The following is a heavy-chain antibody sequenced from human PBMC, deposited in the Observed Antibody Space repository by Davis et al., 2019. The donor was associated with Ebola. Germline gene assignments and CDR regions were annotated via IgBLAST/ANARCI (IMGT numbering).Heavy chain of an antibody. V-gene: IGHV3-43D*03. J-gene: IGHJ4*02. D-gene: IGHD3-22*01. CDR2: ISWDGRST. CDR3: AAYDSTFRNY. CDR1: GFTFSSYA. Sequence: GESLKISCSASGFTFSSYAMHWVRQAPGKGLEWVSLISWDGRSTAYGTSVRDRFTISRDNSGNFLYLQMNGLRAEDTALYYCAAYDSTFRNYWGQGTLITVSS.